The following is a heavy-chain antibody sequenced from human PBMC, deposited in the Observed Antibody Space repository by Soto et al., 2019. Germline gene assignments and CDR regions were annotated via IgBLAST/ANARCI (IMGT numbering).Heavy chain of an antibody. CDR1: GFTFSSYG. CDR2: ISYDGSNK. J-gene: IGHJ6*02. V-gene: IGHV3-30*18. D-gene: IGHD3-3*01. Sequence: QVQLVESGGGVVQPGRSLRLSCAASGFTFSSYGMHWVRQAPGKGLEWVAVISYDGSNKYYADSVKGRFTISRDNSKNTLYLKMSSLRAEVTAVYYCAKDLIFGGVKAYYGMDVWGQGTTVTVSS. CDR3: AKDLIFGGVKAYYGMDV.